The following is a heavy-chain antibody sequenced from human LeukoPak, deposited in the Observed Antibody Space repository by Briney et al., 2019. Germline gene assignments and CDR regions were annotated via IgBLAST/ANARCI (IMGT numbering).Heavy chain of an antibody. V-gene: IGHV4-4*07. CDR2: IYTSGST. J-gene: IGHJ4*02. CDR1: GGSLSSYY. D-gene: IGHD1-26*01. Sequence: SETLSLTCTVSGGSLSSYYWSWIRQPAGKGLEWIGRIYTSGSTNYNPSLKSRVTMSVDTSKKRFSLRLTSVTAADTAVYYCARDGNGGSLDYWGQGALVTVSS. CDR3: ARDGNGGSLDY.